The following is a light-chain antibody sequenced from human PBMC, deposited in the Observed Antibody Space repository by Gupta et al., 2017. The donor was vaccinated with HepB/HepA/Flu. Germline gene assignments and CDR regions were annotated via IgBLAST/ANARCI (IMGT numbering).Light chain of an antibody. CDR2: DAS. V-gene: IGKV1-33*01. CDR3: QQDDNLPPLT. Sequence: DIQMIQSPSSLSASVGDRVTITCQASQDIRNYLNWYKQKPGKAPKLLIYDASNLETGVPSRFSGSGYGTDFTSTISSRQPEDIATYYCQQDDNLPPLTFGQGTKLEIK. CDR1: QDIRNY. J-gene: IGKJ2*01.